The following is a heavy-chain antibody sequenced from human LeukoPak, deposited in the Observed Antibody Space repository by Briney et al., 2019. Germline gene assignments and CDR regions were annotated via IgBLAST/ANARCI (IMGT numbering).Heavy chain of an antibody. CDR3: AKDRVAARLDHFDY. Sequence: PGGSLRLSCAASGFTFSSYSMNWVRQAPGKGLEWVSAISGSGGSTYYADSVKGRFTISRDNSKNTLYLQMNSLRAEDTAVYYCAKDRVAARLDHFDYWGQGTLVTVSS. J-gene: IGHJ4*02. D-gene: IGHD6-6*01. V-gene: IGHV3-23*01. CDR1: GFTFSSYS. CDR2: ISGSGGST.